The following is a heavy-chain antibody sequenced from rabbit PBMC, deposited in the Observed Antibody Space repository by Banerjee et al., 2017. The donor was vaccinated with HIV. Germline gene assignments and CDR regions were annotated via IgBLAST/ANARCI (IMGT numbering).Heavy chain of an antibody. Sequence: YANWAKGRFTISETSSTTVTLQMTSLTAADTATYFCAREEYASSPGNFNLWGPGTLVTVS. J-gene: IGHJ4*01. CDR3: AREEYASSPGNFNL. D-gene: IGHD1-1*01. V-gene: IGHV1S40*01.